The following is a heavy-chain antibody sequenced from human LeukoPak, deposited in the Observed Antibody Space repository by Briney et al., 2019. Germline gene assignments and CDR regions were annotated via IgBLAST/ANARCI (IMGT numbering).Heavy chain of an antibody. CDR3: ARGGPRITLIRGAIGDAFDI. CDR1: GGSISSNTYY. V-gene: IGHV4-39*07. D-gene: IGHD3-10*01. CDR2: IYYSGGT. J-gene: IGHJ3*02. Sequence: SETLSLTCTVSGGSISSNTYYWGWIRQPPGKGLEWIGSIYYSGGTYYNPSLKSRVTISVDTSKKQFSLKLSSVTAADTAVYYCARGGPRITLIRGAIGDAFDIWGQGTMATVSS.